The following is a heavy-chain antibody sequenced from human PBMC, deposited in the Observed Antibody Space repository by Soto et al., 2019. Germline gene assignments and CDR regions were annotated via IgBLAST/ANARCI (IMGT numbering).Heavy chain of an antibody. CDR2: IYHSGST. D-gene: IGHD3-10*01. J-gene: IGHJ6*02. Sequence: SEILSLTCAVSGGSISSSNWWSWVRQPPGKGLEWIGEIYHSGSTNYNPSLKSRVTISVDKSKNQFSLKLSSVTAADTAVYYCARDLYGSGSFYGMDVWGQGTTVTVSS. CDR1: GGSISSSNW. CDR3: ARDLYGSGSFYGMDV. V-gene: IGHV4-4*02.